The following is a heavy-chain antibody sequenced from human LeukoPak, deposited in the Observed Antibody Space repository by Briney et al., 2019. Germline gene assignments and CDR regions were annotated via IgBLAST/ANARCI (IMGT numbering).Heavy chain of an antibody. CDR2: IYTSEST. J-gene: IGHJ6*03. CDR3: ARARGYCSGGSCYSRYYYYMDV. V-gene: IGHV4-61*02. D-gene: IGHD2-15*01. Sequence: SQTLSLTCTVSGDSISSGSYYWSWIRQPAGKGLEWIGRIYTSESTKYNPSLKSRVTISVDTSKNQFSLKLSSVTAADTAVYYCARARGYCSGGSCYSRYYYYMDVWGKGTTVTVSS. CDR1: GDSISSGSYY.